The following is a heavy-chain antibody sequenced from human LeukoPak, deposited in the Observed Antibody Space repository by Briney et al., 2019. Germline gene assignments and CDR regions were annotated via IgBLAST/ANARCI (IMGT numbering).Heavy chain of an antibody. V-gene: IGHV4-39*07. Sequence: SETLSLTCTVSGGSIRSSYYYWGWIRQPPGKGLEWIGSIYDSGSTYYNPSLKSRVTISVDTSKNQFSLKLSSVTAADTAVYYCATTPHYYDSSGRLDSEYFQHWGQGTLVTVSS. D-gene: IGHD3-22*01. J-gene: IGHJ1*01. CDR1: GGSIRSSYYY. CDR2: IYDSGST. CDR3: ATTPHYYDSSGRLDSEYFQH.